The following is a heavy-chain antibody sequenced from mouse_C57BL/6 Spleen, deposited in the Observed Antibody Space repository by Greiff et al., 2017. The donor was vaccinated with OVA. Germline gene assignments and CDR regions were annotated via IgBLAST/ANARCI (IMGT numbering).Heavy chain of an antibody. CDR2: IYPGDGDT. CDR3: ARLRSNGFDY. V-gene: IGHV1-82*01. Sequence: VQLQQSGPELVKPGASVKISCKASGYAFSSSWMNWVKQRPGKGLEWIGRIYPGDGDTNYNGKFKGKATLTADKSSSTAYMQLSSLTSEDSAVYFCARLRSNGFDYWGQGTTLTVSS. D-gene: IGHD2-5*01. CDR1: GYAFSSSW. J-gene: IGHJ2*01.